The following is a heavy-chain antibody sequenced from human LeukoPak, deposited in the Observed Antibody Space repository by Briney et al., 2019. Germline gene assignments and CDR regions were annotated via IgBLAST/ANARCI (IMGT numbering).Heavy chain of an antibody. Sequence: SETLSLTCTVSGGSISSYYWSWIRQPPGKGLEWIGYIYDSGSTHHNPSLRSRVTISVDTSKNQFSLKLTSVTAADTAVYYCARDYGGKFDYWGQGTLVTVSS. J-gene: IGHJ4*02. CDR3: ARDYGGKFDY. CDR1: GGSISSYY. CDR2: IYDSGST. D-gene: IGHD4-23*01. V-gene: IGHV4-59*01.